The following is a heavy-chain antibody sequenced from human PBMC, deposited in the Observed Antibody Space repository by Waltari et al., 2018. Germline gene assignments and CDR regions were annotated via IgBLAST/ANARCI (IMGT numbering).Heavy chain of an antibody. J-gene: IGHJ4*02. CDR2: IYHSGST. CDR1: VGSISRRNYS. CDR3: ARIYGSGSPIPSVDY. D-gene: IGHD3-10*01. Sequence: QLQLQESGPGLVKPSETLSLTCTVSVGSISRRNYSWAWICQPPGKGLDWIASIYHSGSTYYNPSLKSRVTISVDTSKNQFSLKLTSVTAADTAVYYCARIYGSGSPIPSVDYWGQGTLVTVSS. V-gene: IGHV4-39*01.